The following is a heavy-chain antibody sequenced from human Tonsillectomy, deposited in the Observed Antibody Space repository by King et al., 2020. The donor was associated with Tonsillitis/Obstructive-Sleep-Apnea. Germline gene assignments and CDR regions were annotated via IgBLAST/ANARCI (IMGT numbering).Heavy chain of an antibody. CDR3: ARGVLEWLSPDRIIYYYYMDV. CDR2: IYYSGST. CDR1: GGSISSGGYY. Sequence: QLQESGPGLAKPSQTLSLTCTVSGGSISSGGYYWSWIRQHPGKGLEWIGYIYYSGSTYYNPSLKSLVTISVDTSKNQFSLKLSSVTAADTAVYYCARGVLEWLSPDRIIYYYYMDVWGKGTTVTVSS. J-gene: IGHJ6*03. D-gene: IGHD3-3*01. V-gene: IGHV4-31*01.